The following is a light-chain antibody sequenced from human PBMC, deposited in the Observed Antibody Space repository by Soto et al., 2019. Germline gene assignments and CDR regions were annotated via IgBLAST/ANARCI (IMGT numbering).Light chain of an antibody. V-gene: IGLV2-14*01. CDR3: NSYTSTYTGV. CDR1: SSDVGGYNY. Sequence: QSALTQPASVSGSPGQSITLSCTGTSSDVGGYNYVSWYQQHPGKAPKLMIYEVSNRPSGVSNRFSGSKSGNTASLTISGLQAEDEADYYCNSYTSTYTGVFGTGTKLTVL. J-gene: IGLJ1*01. CDR2: EVS.